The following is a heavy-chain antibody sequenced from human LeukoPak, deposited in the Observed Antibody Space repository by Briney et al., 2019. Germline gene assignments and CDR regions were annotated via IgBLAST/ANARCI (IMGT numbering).Heavy chain of an antibody. CDR1: GFTFSNYW. CDR3: ARGGGWYFDY. V-gene: IGHV3-7*01. D-gene: IGHD6-19*01. CDR2: IGQDGSEN. J-gene: IGHJ4*02. Sequence: GGSLRLSSAASGFTFSNYWMNWVRQAPGKGLEWVASIGQDGSENYYVDSVKGRFTISRDNAKNSLYLQMNSLRVEDTAVYYCARGGGWYFDYWGQGALITASS.